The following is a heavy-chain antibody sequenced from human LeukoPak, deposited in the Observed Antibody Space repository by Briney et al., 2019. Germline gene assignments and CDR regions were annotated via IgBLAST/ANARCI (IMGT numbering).Heavy chain of an antibody. J-gene: IGHJ6*02. CDR1: GFTFSSYG. V-gene: IGHV3-33*01. D-gene: IGHD3-3*01. CDR3: ARNTYYDFWSGYYPIYYYYYGMDV. CDR2: IWYDGGNK. Sequence: PGGSLRLSCAASGFTFSSYGMHWVRQAPGKGLEWVAVIWYDGGNKYYADSVKGRFTISRDNSKNTLYLQMNSLRAEDTAVYYCARNTYYDFWSGYYPIYYYYYGMDVWGQGTTVTVSS.